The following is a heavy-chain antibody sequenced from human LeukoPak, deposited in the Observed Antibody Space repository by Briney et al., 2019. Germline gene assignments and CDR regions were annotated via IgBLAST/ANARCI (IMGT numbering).Heavy chain of an antibody. CDR2: ISASGGTP. CDR3: AKRHIAALGGDAFDA. D-gene: IGHD5-12*01. V-gene: IGHV3-23*01. J-gene: IGHJ3*01. Sequence: PGGSLRLSCGASGFTFRNYAMSWVRQAPGKGLEWVSAISASGGTPYYADSVKGRFTISRDNSQNTLYLQMNSLRAEDTAVYYCAKRHIAALGGDAFDAWGQGTMVTVSS. CDR1: GFTFRNYA.